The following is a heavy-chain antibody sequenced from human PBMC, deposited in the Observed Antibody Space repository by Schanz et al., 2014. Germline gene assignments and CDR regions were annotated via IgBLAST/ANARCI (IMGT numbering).Heavy chain of an antibody. Sequence: QVQLVQSGAEVKKPGSSMKVSCKASGYNITSNDVTWVRQAPGQGLEWMGRIVPIAGITNYAQRFQGRVTITADKSSDTAYMELSSLRSEDTAVYYCASSGAGYSSSWDFDYWGQGTLVTVSS. J-gene: IGHJ4*02. CDR1: GYNITSND. V-gene: IGHV1-69*02. D-gene: IGHD6-13*01. CDR3: ASSGAGYSSSWDFDY. CDR2: IVPIAGIT.